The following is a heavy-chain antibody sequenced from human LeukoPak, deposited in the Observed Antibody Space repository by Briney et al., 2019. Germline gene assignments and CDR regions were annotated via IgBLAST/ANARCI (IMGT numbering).Heavy chain of an antibody. Sequence: PSETLSLTCTVSGGSISSGSYYWSWIRQPAGKGLEWIGRIYTSGSTNYNPSLKSRVTMSVDTSKNQFSLKLSSVTAADTAVYYCARGPPPDFDCWGQGTLVTVSS. J-gene: IGHJ4*02. V-gene: IGHV4-61*02. CDR3: ARGPPPDFDC. CDR2: IYTSGST. CDR1: GGSISSGSYY.